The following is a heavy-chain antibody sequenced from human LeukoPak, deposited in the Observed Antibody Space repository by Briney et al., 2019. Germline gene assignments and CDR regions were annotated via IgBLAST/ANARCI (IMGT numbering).Heavy chain of an antibody. J-gene: IGHJ6*03. CDR2: IKQDGSEK. CDR1: GFTLTSYA. CDR3: ARDAKSTTIFGEVPNETTYYYYYYMDV. Sequence: GGSLRLSCAASGFTLTSYAMTWVRQAPGKGLEWVANIKQDGSEKYYVDSVKGRFSISRDNAKKSLYLQMNSLRAEDTAVYYCARDAKSTTIFGEVPNETTYYYYYYMDVWGKGTTVTVSS. V-gene: IGHV3-7*01. D-gene: IGHD3-3*01.